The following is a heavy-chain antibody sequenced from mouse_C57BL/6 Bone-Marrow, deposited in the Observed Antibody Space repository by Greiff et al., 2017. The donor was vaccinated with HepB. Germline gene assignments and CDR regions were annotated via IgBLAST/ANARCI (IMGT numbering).Heavy chain of an antibody. CDR2: IYPRSGNT. J-gene: IGHJ4*01. D-gene: IGHD2-5*01. Sequence: VQGVESGAELARPGASVKLSCKASGYTFTSYGISWVKQRTGQGLEWIGEIYPRSGNTYYNEKFKGKATLTADKSSSTAYMELRSLTSEDSAVYFCARGDYSNYVAMDYWGQGTSVTVSS. CDR1: GYTFTSYG. CDR3: ARGDYSNYVAMDY. V-gene: IGHV1-81*01.